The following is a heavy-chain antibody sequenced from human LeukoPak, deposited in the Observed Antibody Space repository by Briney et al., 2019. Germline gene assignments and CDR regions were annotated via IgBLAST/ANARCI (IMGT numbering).Heavy chain of an antibody. V-gene: IGHV3-23*01. CDR3: VKDSVRGYSGYGNDGFEI. D-gene: IGHD5-12*01. CDR1: GFTFSTYP. J-gene: IGHJ3*02. Sequence: PGGSLRLSCAASGFTFSTYPISWVRQAPGKGLEWVSAISGGGSNTYYADSVKGRFTISRDNSKDTLYLQMNSLGAEDTAVYYCVKDSVRGYSGYGNDGFEIWGQGTMVTVSS. CDR2: ISGGGSNT.